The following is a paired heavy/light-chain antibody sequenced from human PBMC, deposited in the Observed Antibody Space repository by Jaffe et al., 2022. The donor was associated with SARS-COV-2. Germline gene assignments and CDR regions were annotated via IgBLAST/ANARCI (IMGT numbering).Heavy chain of an antibody. Sequence: QVQLVQSGAEVKKPGSSVKVSCKASGGTFSSYAISWVRQAPGQGLEWMGGIIPIFGTANYAQKFQGRVTITADESTSTAYMELSSLRSEDTAVYYCARGGDIVVVPAAILSLGYYYYYYMDVWGKGTTVTVSS. D-gene: IGHD2-2*01. V-gene: IGHV1-69*01. CDR3: ARGGDIVVVPAAILSLGYYYYYYMDV. J-gene: IGHJ6*03. CDR2: IIPIFGTA. CDR1: GGTFSSYA.
Light chain of an antibody. CDR3: QQYYSTPHT. Sequence: DIVMTQSPDSLAVSLGERATINCKSSQSVLYSSNNKNYLAWYQQKPGQPPKLLIYWASTRESGVPDRFSGSGSGTDFTLTISSLQAEDVAVYYCQQYYSTPHTFGQGTKLEIK. CDR2: WAS. J-gene: IGKJ2*01. CDR1: QSVLYSSNNKNY. V-gene: IGKV4-1*01.